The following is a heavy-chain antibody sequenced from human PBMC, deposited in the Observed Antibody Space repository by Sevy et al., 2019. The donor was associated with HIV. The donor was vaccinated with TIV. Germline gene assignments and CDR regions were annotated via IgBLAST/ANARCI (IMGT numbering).Heavy chain of an antibody. D-gene: IGHD3-22*01. J-gene: IGHJ4*02. CDR2: FDPEDDET. V-gene: IGHV1-24*01. Sequence: ASVKVSCKVSGYTLSQLSMHWVRLAPGKGLEWMGSFDPEDDETVYAQTFQDRVTMSEDTSTNTAYMELSSLRSEDTAVYYCATTKDYYESSGYPFDYWGQGTLVTVSS. CDR1: GYTLSQLS. CDR3: ATTKDYYESSGYPFDY.